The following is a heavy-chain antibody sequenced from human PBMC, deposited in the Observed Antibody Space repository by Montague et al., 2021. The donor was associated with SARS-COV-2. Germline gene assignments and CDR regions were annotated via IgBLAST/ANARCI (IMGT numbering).Heavy chain of an antibody. D-gene: IGHD3-3*01. CDR1: GGSFSGYY. CDR2: IYYSGST. Sequence: TLSLTCAVSGGSFSGYYWSWIRQHPGKGLEWIGYIYYSGSTYYNPSLKGRVTISVDTSKNQFSLKLSSVTAADTAVYYCARGGTSKTIFGVVTHVLEVDVWGKGTTVTVSS. J-gene: IGHJ6*04. CDR3: ARGGTSKTIFGVVTHVLEVDV. V-gene: IGHV4-31*11.